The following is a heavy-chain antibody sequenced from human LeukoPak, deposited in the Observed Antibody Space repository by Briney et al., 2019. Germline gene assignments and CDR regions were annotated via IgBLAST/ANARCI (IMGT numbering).Heavy chain of an antibody. D-gene: IGHD3-22*01. J-gene: IGHJ4*02. V-gene: IGHV3-53*01. CDR2: IYSGGST. CDR1: GFTVSSNY. CDR3: ARDCYDSSVGGDY. Sequence: GGSLRLSCAASGFTVSSNYMSWVRQAPGKGLEWVSVIYSGGSTYYADSVKGRFTISRDNSKNTLYLQMNSLRAEDTAVYYCARDCYDSSVGGDYWGQGTLVTVSS.